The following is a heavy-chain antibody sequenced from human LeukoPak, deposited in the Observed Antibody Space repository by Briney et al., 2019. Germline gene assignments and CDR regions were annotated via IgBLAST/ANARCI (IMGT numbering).Heavy chain of an antibody. V-gene: IGHV1-46*01. J-gene: IGHJ4*02. CDR2: INPSGGST. D-gene: IGHD3-22*01. Sequence: GASVKVSCKASGYTFTSYYMHWVRQAPGQGLEWMGIINPSGGSTSYAQKFQGRVTMTRDTSTSTVYMELSSLRSEDTAVYYCASAYYYDSSGYLPLGYWDQGTLVTVSS. CDR1: GYTFTSYY. CDR3: ASAYYYDSSGYLPLGY.